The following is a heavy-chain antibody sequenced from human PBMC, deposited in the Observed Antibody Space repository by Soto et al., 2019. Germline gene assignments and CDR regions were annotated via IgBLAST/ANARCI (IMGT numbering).Heavy chain of an antibody. CDR3: ARDEYCSSTSCSYYYYYGMDV. V-gene: IGHV1-18*04. Sequence: QVQLVQSGAEVKKPGASVKVSCKASGYTFTSYGISWVRQAPGQGLEWMGWISAYNGNTNYAQKLQGRVTMTTDTSTSTAYMELRSLRSDDPAVYYCARDEYCSSTSCSYYYYYGMDVWGQGTTVTVSS. CDR1: GYTFTSYG. D-gene: IGHD2-2*01. CDR2: ISAYNGNT. J-gene: IGHJ6*02.